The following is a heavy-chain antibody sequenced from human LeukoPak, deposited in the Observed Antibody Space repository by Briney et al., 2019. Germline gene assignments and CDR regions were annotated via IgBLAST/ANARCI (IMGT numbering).Heavy chain of an antibody. J-gene: IGHJ3*02. Sequence: GGSLRLSCAATGFTFSSYGMHWVRQAPGRGLEWVAVIWYGGSNKYYADSVKGRFTISRDNSKNTLYLQMNSLRAEDTAVYYCAKGAAAAGNNAFDIWGQGTMVTVSS. V-gene: IGHV3-30*02. D-gene: IGHD6-13*01. CDR2: IWYGGSNK. CDR3: AKGAAAAGNNAFDI. CDR1: GFTFSSYG.